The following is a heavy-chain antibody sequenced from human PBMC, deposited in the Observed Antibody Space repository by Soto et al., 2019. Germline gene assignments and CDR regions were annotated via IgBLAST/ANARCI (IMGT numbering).Heavy chain of an antibody. CDR2: ISSSSSYI. V-gene: IGHV3-21*01. J-gene: IGHJ6*02. CDR1: GFTFSSYS. D-gene: IGHD2-2*01. Sequence: GGSLRLSCAASGFTFSSYSMNWVRQAPGKGLEWVSSISSSSSYIYYADSVKGRFTISRDNAKNSLYLQMNSLRAEDTAVYYCARDKPTQRYCSSTSCYAPYYYGIDVWGQGTTVTVSS. CDR3: ARDKPTQRYCSSTSCYAPYYYGIDV.